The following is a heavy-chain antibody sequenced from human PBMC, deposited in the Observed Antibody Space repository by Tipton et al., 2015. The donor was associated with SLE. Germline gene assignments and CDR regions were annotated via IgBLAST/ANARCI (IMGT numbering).Heavy chain of an antibody. CDR2: VNWNSATI. D-gene: IGHD7-27*01. J-gene: IGHJ5*02. CDR1: GFSFNDFS. CDR3: VRSLGWRSFTA. V-gene: IGHV3-9*01. Sequence: SLRLSCAASGFSFNDFSMHWVRQIPGKGLEWVAGVNWNSATIAYADSVKGRFIISRDNAENSLYLQMNSLRPEDTALYHCVRSLGWRSFTAWRQGTLVTVSS.